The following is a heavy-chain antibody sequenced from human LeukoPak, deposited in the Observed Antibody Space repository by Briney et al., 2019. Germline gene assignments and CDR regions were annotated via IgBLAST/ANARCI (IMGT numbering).Heavy chain of an antibody. Sequence: SQTLSLTCTVAGGSISSGSYYWSWIRQPAGKGLEWVGRIYTSGTTNYNPSLKSRVTITGDTTKDQFSLKLSSVTAGDTAVYYCARMGKVKIFVKNYYSGMDVWGQGTTVIVSS. CDR2: IYTSGTT. CDR1: GGSISSGSYY. V-gene: IGHV4-61*02. D-gene: IGHD3-3*01. J-gene: IGHJ6*02. CDR3: ARMGKVKIFVKNYYSGMDV.